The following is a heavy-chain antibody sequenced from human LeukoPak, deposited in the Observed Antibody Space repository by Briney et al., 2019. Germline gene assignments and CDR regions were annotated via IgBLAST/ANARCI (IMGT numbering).Heavy chain of an antibody. CDR2: IIPILGIA. J-gene: IGHJ4*02. CDR1: EGTFSSYA. V-gene: IGHV1-69*04. D-gene: IGHD6-19*01. CDR3: ARGGIAVAGSFFDY. Sequence: ASVKVSCKASEGTFSSYAISWVRQAPGQGLEWMGRIIPILGIANYAQKFQGRVTITADKSTSTAYMELSSLRSEDTAVYYCARGGIAVAGSFFDYWGQGTLVTVSS.